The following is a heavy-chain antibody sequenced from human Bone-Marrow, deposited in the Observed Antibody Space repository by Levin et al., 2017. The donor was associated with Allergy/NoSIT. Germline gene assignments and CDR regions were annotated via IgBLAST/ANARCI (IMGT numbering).Heavy chain of an antibody. CDR3: ARDFCSGCSCYSDS. V-gene: IGHV4-4*02. CDR2: IYHSGST. CDR1: GGSISSQNW. D-gene: IGHD6-19*01. Sequence: SETLSLTCAVSGGSISSQNWWSWFRQPPGKGLEWIAEIYHSGSTNYNPSLKSRVTISFDKSMTQFSLKVKSVTAADTAVYYCARDFCSGCSCYSDSWGQGTLVTVSS. J-gene: IGHJ4*02.